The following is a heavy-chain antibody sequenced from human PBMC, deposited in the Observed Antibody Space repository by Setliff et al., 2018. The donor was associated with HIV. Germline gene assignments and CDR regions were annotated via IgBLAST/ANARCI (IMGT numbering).Heavy chain of an antibody. CDR1: GFTFSSYG. D-gene: IGHD3-10*01. J-gene: IGHJ4*01. V-gene: IGHV3-30*02. Sequence: GESLKISCAASGFTFSSYGMHWVRQAPGKGLEWVAFIRYDGSNKYYADSVKGRFTISRDNSKNTLYLQMNSLRAEDTAVYYCAKEGKGYYGSGSYYNPFDYWGQERWSPSPQ. CDR2: IRYDGSNK. CDR3: AKEGKGYYGSGSYYNPFDY.